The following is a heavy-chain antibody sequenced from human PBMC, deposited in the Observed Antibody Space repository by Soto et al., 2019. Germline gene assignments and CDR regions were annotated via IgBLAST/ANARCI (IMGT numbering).Heavy chain of an antibody. CDR2: VFSSGST. D-gene: IGHD3-3*02. CDR1: GGAISSYY. V-gene: IGHV4-4*07. J-gene: IGHJ6*02. CDR3: ARVAFSYFGMDV. Sequence: TSETLSLTCSVPGGAISSYYWSWVRQPAGKGLEWIGRVFSSGSTNYNASLKSRVTMSIDTSKNEVSLTLRSVTAADTAVYYCARVAFSYFGMDVRGQGTTVTVSS.